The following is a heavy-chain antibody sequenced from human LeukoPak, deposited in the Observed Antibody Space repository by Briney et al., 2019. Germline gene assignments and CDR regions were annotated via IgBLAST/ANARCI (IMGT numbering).Heavy chain of an antibody. CDR2: ISYDGSNK. Sequence: GGSLRLSCAASGFTFSSYGMHWVRQAPGKGLEWVAVISYDGSNKYYADSVKGRFTISRDNSKNTLYVQMNSLRAEDTAVYYCAKDRCSNGVGCYYYYMDVWGKGTTVTISS. CDR1: GFTFSSYG. D-gene: IGHD2-8*01. V-gene: IGHV3-30*18. CDR3: AKDRCSNGVGCYYYYMDV. J-gene: IGHJ6*03.